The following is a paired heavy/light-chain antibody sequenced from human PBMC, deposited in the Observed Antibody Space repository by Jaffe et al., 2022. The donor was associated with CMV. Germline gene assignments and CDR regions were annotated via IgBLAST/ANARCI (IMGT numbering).Heavy chain of an antibody. J-gene: IGHJ4*02. CDR2: ISGDGSNT. Sequence: EVQLVESGGGLVQPGGSLRVSCAASGFTFSKYWMHWVRQAPGKGLVWLSRISGDGSNTTYADSVKGRFTISRDNAKNTVYLQMNSLRAEDTAVYYCTRAPFWGQGTLVTVSS. CDR1: GFTFSKYW. CDR3: TRAPF. V-gene: IGHV3-74*01.
Light chain of an antibody. Sequence: SYELTQPPSVSVSPGQTARITCSGDALPKKYAFWYQQKSGQAPVLVIYEDNERPSGIPERFSGSSSGTMATLTISGAQVEDEADYYCYSTDSSGNLWVFGGGTKLTVL. V-gene: IGLV3-10*01. CDR1: ALPKKY. CDR2: EDN. J-gene: IGLJ3*02. CDR3: YSTDSSGNLWV.